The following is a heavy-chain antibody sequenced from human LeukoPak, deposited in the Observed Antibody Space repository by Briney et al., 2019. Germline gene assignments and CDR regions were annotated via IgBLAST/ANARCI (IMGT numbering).Heavy chain of an antibody. CDR1: GFTFSNAW. Sequence: GGSLRLSCAASGFTFSNAWMSWVRQAPGKGLEWVGRIKSKTDGETADYVAPVKGGFTISRDDSKNTLYLQINSLKTEDTAVFYCATSGGAYSSFAYWGQGTLVTVSS. J-gene: IGHJ4*02. CDR2: IKSKTDGETA. V-gene: IGHV3-15*01. CDR3: ATSGGAYSSFAY. D-gene: IGHD2-15*01.